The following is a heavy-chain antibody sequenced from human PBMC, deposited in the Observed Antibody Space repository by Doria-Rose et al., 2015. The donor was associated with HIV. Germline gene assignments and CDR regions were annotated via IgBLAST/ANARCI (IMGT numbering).Heavy chain of an antibody. Sequence: VQLVESGGGLVQPGRSLRLSCVGSGFSFESYAMHWVRLAPGKGLEWVAGISWDSGAKGNADSVEGLLTISRDTAKKSVYLEMRSLRPEDTAFYYCAKAPIIGPKYYFYMDVWGKGTSVTVSS. V-gene: IGHV3-9*01. J-gene: IGHJ6*03. CDR1: GFSFESYA. CDR2: ISWDSGAK. D-gene: IGHD3-3*01. CDR3: AKAPIIGPKYYFYMDV.